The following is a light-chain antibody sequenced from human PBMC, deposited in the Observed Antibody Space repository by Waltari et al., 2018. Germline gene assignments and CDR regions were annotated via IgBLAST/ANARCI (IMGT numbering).Light chain of an antibody. CDR1: QSVSSN. J-gene: IGKJ4*01. CDR3: QQYNDWPLT. CDR2: GAP. Sequence: EIVMTHSPATLSVSPGERATLSCRASQSVSSNLAWYQQKPGHTPRLPIYGAPTRATGIPARFSGSGSGTGFTLTISSLQSEDFAVYCCQQYNDWPLTFGGGTKVEIK. V-gene: IGKV3-15*01.